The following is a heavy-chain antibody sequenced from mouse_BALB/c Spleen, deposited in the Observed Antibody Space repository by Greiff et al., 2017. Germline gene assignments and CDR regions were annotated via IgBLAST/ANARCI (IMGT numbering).Heavy chain of an antibody. V-gene: IGHV14-3*02. CDR3: AFGSSYYFDY. CDR2: IDPANGNT. CDR1: GFNIKDTY. D-gene: IGHD1-1*01. J-gene: IGHJ2*01. Sequence: EVKLQQSGAELVKPGASVKLSCTASGFNIKDTYMHWVKQRPEQGLEWIGRIDPANGNTKYDPKFQGKATITADTSSNTAYLQLSSLTSEDTAVYYCAFGSSYYFDYWGQGTTLTVSS.